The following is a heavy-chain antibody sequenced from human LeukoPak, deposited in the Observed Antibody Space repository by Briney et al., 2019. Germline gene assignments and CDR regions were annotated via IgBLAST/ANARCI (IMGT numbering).Heavy chain of an antibody. D-gene: IGHD2-8*01. CDR2: IHFTGST. J-gene: IGHJ5*02. V-gene: IGHV4-59*12. CDR1: GGSISSYY. Sequence: SETLSLTCTVSGGSISSYYWSWIRQPPGKGLEWIGYIHFTGSTNYNPSLKSRVTMSVDTSSNQFSLKLSSVTAADTAVYYCARRYCTDGVCYLVSWGQGTLVTVSS. CDR3: ARRYCTDGVCYLVS.